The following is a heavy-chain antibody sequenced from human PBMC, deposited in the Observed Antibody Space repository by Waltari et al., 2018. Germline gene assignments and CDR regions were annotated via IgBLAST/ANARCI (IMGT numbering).Heavy chain of an antibody. V-gene: IGHV4-4*02. CDR3: ARDRGRGLYLDT. CDR2: VRGDGKT. Sequence: QLQLQESGPGRVKTSGTLSPICAVPGASMTTSDYWSSVRQPPGKGLEWIGQVRGDGKTNYNPSFASRVTMSLDTSTYHFALKLTSATAADTALYYCARDRGRGLYLDTWGQGTLVTVSP. CDR1: GASMTTSDY. J-gene: IGHJ4*02. D-gene: IGHD1-1*01.